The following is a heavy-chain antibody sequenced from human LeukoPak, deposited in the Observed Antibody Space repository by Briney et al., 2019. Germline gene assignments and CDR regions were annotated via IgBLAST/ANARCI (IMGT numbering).Heavy chain of an antibody. CDR2: IYPADSDT. V-gene: IGHV5-51*01. D-gene: IGHD6-13*01. CDR3: ARLLRNIAAAVYYFDY. CDR1: GYSFSSYW. J-gene: IGHJ4*02. Sequence: GESLKISCQGSGYSFSSYWVGWVRQMPGKGLEWMGIIYPADSDTRYSPSFQGQVTISADKSISTAYLQWSSLKASDTAMYYCARLLRNIAAAVYYFDYWGQGTLVTVSP.